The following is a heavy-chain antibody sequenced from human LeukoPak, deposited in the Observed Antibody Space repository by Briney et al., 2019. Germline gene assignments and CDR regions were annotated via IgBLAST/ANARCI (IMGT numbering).Heavy chain of an antibody. CDR2: IYTSGST. J-gene: IGHJ4*02. Sequence: PSETLSLTCTVSGGSISSYYWSWIRQPAGKGLEWIGRIYTSGSTNYNPSLKSRVTMSVDTPKNQFSLKLSSVTAADTAVYYCARGTRYCTNGVCYHPPFDYWGQGTLVTVSS. CDR3: ARGTRYCTNGVCYHPPFDY. CDR1: GGSISSYY. D-gene: IGHD2-8*01. V-gene: IGHV4-4*07.